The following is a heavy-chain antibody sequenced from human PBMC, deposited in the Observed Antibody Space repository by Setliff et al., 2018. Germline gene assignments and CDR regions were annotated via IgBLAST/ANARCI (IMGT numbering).Heavy chain of an antibody. CDR3: ARVVPAAMYFDY. CDR1: GGSISSGGYY. CDR2: IYYSGNT. Sequence: SETLSLTCTVSGGSISSGGYYWSWIRQHPGKGLEWIGYIYYSGNTYYNPSLKSRVTISVDTSKNQFSLKLSSVTAADTAVYYCARVVPAAMYFDYWGQGTLVTVSS. V-gene: IGHV4-31*03. D-gene: IGHD2-2*01. J-gene: IGHJ4*02.